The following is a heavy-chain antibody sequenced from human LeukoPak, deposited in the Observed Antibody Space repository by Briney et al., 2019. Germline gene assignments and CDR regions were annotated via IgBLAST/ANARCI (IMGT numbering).Heavy chain of an antibody. CDR1: GGTFSSYA. Sequence: SVKVSCKASGGTFSSYAISWVRQAPGQGLEWMGRIIPILGIANYAQKFQGRVTITADKSTSTAYMELSSLRSEDTAVYYCARASWVSSDDAVWWGQGTLVTVSS. V-gene: IGHV1-69*04. J-gene: IGHJ4*02. D-gene: IGHD3-16*01. CDR3: ARASWVSSDDAVW. CDR2: IIPILGIA.